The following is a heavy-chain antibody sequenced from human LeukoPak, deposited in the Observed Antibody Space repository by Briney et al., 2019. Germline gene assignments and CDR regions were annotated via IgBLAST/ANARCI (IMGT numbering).Heavy chain of an antibody. CDR1: GFTFSSYA. J-gene: IGHJ4*02. CDR2: ISYDGSNK. CDR3: ARDDY. V-gene: IGHV3-30-3*01. Sequence: GGSLRLSCAASGFTFSSYAMHWVRQAPGKGLEWVAVISYDGSNKYYADSVKGRFTISRDNSKNTLYLQMNSLRAEDTAVYYCARDDYWGQGTLVTVSS.